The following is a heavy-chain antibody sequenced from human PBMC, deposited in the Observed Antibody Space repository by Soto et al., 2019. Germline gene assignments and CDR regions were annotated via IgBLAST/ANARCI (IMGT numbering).Heavy chain of an antibody. Sequence: QVQLVQSGAEVKKPGASVKVSCKASGYTFTSYGISWVRQAPGQGLEWMGWISAYNGNTNYAQELQGRVTMTTDTSTSTAYMELRSLRSDDTAVYYCARVDLHNGYGVDDVDYWGQGTLVTVSS. D-gene: IGHD4-17*01. CDR1: GYTFTSYG. J-gene: IGHJ4*02. V-gene: IGHV1-18*01. CDR2: ISAYNGNT. CDR3: ARVDLHNGYGVDDVDY.